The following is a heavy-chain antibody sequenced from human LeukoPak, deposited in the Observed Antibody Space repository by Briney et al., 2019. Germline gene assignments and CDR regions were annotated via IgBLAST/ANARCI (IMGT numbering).Heavy chain of an antibody. Sequence: PSETLSLTCTVSGDSYTSPYWSWIRQPPGEGLEWVGSFFSNGKTYYNPSLNNRLIISGDTSKNQFSLTLMSVTAADTAVYYCARGEAVPLTGPIAPLDHWGQGTLVTVSS. CDR2: FFSNGKT. J-gene: IGHJ4*02. D-gene: IGHD1-14*01. V-gene: IGHV4-59*11. CDR1: GDSYTSPY. CDR3: ARGEAVPLTGPIAPLDH.